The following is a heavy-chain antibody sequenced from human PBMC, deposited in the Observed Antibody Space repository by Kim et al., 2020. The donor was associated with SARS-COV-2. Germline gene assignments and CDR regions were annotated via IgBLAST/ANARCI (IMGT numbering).Heavy chain of an antibody. CDR1: GYTFKNYG. V-gene: IGHV1-18*01. D-gene: IGHD2-8*02. CDR3: VRTCPGAGCYFIY. CDR2: ISTYNGNT. Sequence: ASVKVSCKASGYTFKNYGISWVRLAPGQGLEWMGWISTYNGNTNYAQKLQGRVTLTTDTSTGTAYMELRSLTSDDTARYYCVRTCPGAGCYFIYWGQGTLVTVSP. J-gene: IGHJ4*02.